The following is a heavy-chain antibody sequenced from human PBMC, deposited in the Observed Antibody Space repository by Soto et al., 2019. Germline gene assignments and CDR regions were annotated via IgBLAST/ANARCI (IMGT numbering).Heavy chain of an antibody. J-gene: IGHJ5*02. Sequence: SETLSLTCTVSGGSISRSSYYWGWIRQAPGKGLEWIGSFYYSGTTYYNPSLKSRVIISVDTSKNQFSLKLSSVTATDTAVYYCARHQIYCSGGTCYPATRGFAPWGLGTLVTVSS. CDR3: ARHQIYCSGGTCYPATRGFAP. D-gene: IGHD2-15*01. CDR1: GGSISRSSYY. V-gene: IGHV4-39*01. CDR2: FYYSGTT.